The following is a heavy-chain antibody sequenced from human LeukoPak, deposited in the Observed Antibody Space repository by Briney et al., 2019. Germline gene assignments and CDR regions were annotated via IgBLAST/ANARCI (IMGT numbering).Heavy chain of an antibody. CDR1: GGSISSSGYY. CDR3: AREYCSSTSCYTDY. J-gene: IGHJ4*02. V-gene: IGHV4-39*07. Sequence: SETLSLTCTVSGGSISSSGYYWGWIRQPPGKGLEWIGSIYYSGSTYYNPSLKSRVTISVDTSKNQFSLKLSSVTAADTAVYYCAREYCSSTSCYTDYWGQGTLVTVSS. D-gene: IGHD2-2*02. CDR2: IYYSGST.